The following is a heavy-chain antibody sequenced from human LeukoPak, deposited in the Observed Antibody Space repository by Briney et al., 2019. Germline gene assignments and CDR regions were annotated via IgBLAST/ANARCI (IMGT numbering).Heavy chain of an antibody. V-gene: IGHV3-48*01. CDR1: GFTFSDYS. CDR2: IGIDSGNT. CDR3: ARGDYDFWSGPPETFDY. J-gene: IGHJ4*02. Sequence: PGGSLRLSCAASGFTFSDYSMNWVRQAPGKGLEWISYIGIDSGNTNYADSVKGRFTISGDKAKNSLYLQMNSLRAEDTAVYYCARGDYDFWSGPPETFDYWGQGTLVTVSS. D-gene: IGHD3-3*01.